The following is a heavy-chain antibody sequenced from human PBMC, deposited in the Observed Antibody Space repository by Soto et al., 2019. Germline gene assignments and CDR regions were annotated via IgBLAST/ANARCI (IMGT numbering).Heavy chain of an antibody. CDR1: GYIFTGYY. D-gene: IGHD3-22*01. CDR3: ARGDFDSSADYYAGWFDP. V-gene: IGHV1-2*02. Sequence: QVQLVQSGAEVKKPGASVKVSSKASGYIFTGYYMHWLRQAPGQGLEWMGWFNPNSGGTKYAQKFQGRVTMTNDTSINTAYMELSGLISDDTAVYYCARGDFDSSADYYAGWFDPWGQGTLVTVSS. CDR2: FNPNSGGT. J-gene: IGHJ5*02.